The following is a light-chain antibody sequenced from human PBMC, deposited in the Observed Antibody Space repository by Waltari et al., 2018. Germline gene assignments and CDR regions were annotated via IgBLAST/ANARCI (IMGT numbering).Light chain of an antibody. CDR2: DTS. CDR3: QQRRDWPLT. CDR1: QSVTNY. V-gene: IGKV3-11*01. J-gene: IGKJ4*01. Sequence: DIVLTQSPAILSLSPGERASLSCRASQSVTNYLAWYQQKPGQAPRLLIYDTSNRATGIPVRFSGSGFGTDFTLTISSLGPEDFAVYYCQQRRDWPLTFGGGTKVEIK.